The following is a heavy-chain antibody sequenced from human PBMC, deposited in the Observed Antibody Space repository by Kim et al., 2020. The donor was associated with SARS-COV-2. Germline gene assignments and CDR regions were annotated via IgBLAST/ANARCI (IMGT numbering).Heavy chain of an antibody. J-gene: IGHJ4*02. CDR1: GYTLTELS. CDR2: FDPEDGET. CDR3: ATGVRWLAPSSSYYFDC. D-gene: IGHD6-19*01. V-gene: IGHV1-24*01. Sequence: ASVKVSCKVSGYTLTELSMHWVRQAPGKGLEWMGGFDPEDGETIYAQKFQGRVTMTEDTSTDTAYMELSSLRSEDTAVYYCATGVRWLAPSSSYYFDCWGQGTLVTVSS.